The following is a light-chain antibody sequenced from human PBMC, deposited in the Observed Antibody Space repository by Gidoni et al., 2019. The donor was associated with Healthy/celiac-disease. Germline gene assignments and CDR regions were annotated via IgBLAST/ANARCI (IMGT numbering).Light chain of an antibody. Sequence: LLTQSPGTLSLSPGERATLSCSASQSVSSSYLAWYQQKPGQAPRLLIYGASSRATGIPDRFSGSGSGTDFTLTISRLEPEDFAVYYCQQYGSSPGTFGEXTKVEIK. V-gene: IGKV3-20*01. CDR1: QSVSSSY. J-gene: IGKJ1*01. CDR3: QQYGSSPGT. CDR2: GAS.